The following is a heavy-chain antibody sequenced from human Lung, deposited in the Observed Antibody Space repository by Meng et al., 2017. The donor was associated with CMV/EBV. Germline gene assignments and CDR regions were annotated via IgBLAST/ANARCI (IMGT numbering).Heavy chain of an antibody. CDR2: TYYRSKWYN. V-gene: IGHV6-1*01. J-gene: IGHJ6*02. CDR1: GDSVSSNSAA. D-gene: IGHD5-24*01. CDR3: ARVTDGYNLQGMDV. Sequence: SXTXXLTXXISGDSVSSNSAAWNWIRQSPSRGLEWLGRTYYRSKWYNDYAVSVKSRITINPDTSKNQFSLQLNSVTPEDTAVYYCARVTDGYNLQGMDVWGQGXTVTVSS.